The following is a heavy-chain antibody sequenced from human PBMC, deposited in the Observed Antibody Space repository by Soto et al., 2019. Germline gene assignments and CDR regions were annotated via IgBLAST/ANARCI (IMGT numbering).Heavy chain of an antibody. CDR3: ARSGTPDSFDI. CDR2: ISSSSIYI. Sequence: GGSLRLSCAASGFTFSSYSMTWVRQAPGKGLEWVSSISSSSIYIYYADSVKGRFTISRDNAKNSLYLQMNSLRAEDTAVYYCARSGTPDSFDIWGQGTMVTGSS. J-gene: IGHJ3*02. V-gene: IGHV3-21*01. D-gene: IGHD1-1*01. CDR1: GFTFSSYS.